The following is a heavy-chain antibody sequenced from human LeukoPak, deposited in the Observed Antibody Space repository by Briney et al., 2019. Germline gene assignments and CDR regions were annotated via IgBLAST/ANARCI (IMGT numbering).Heavy chain of an antibody. J-gene: IGHJ6*02. CDR2: INSDGSST. CDR3: ARPYYYGMDV. Sequence: GGSLRLSCAASGFTFSSYWMHWVRQAPGEGLVWVSRINSDGSSTSYADSVKGRFTISRDNAKNTLYLQMNSLRAEDTAVYYCARPYYYGMDVWGQGTTVTVSS. CDR1: GFTFSSYW. V-gene: IGHV3-74*01.